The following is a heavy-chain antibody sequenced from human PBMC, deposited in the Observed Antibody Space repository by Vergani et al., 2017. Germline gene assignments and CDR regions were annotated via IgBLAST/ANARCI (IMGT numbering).Heavy chain of an antibody. J-gene: IGHJ4*02. Sequence: EVHLVESGGDLVEPGRSLRLSCAASGFIFDDYAMHWVRQVPGKGLEWVSGISWNSKSEAYADSVKGRFAISRDNAKNSLYLQMNSLIPEDTAQYYCAKDHGGYCTNGNCLFGSWVQGTPVTVSS. V-gene: IGHV3-9*01. CDR2: ISWNSKSE. CDR3: AKDHGGYCTNGNCLFGS. CDR1: GFIFDDYA. D-gene: IGHD2-8*01.